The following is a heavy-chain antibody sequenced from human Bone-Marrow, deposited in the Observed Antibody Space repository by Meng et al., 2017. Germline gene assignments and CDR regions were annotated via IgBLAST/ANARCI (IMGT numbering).Heavy chain of an antibody. CDR1: GYSFTSYW. V-gene: IGHV5-51*01. CDR3: ARQYSSGHPFSSYYYYYGMDV. J-gene: IGHJ6*02. Sequence: GESLKISCKGSGYSFTSYWIGWVRQMPGKGLEWMGIIYPGDSDTRYSPSFQGQVTISADKSISTAYLQWSSLKASDTAMYYCARQYSSGHPFSSYYYYYGMDVWGQGTTVTV. D-gene: IGHD6-19*01. CDR2: IYPGDSDT.